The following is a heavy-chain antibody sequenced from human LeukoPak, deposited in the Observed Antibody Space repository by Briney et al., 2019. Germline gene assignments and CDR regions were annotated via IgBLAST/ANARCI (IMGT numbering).Heavy chain of an antibody. V-gene: IGHV3-21*01. J-gene: IGHJ4*02. CDR3: AREYSSSWPNFDY. Sequence: GGSLRLSCAASEFTFSSYSMNWVRQAPGKGLEWVSSISSSSSYIYYADSVKGRFTISRDNAKNSLYLPMNSLRAEDTAVYYCAREYSSSWPNFDYWGQGTLVTVSS. CDR2: ISSSSSYI. D-gene: IGHD6-13*01. CDR1: EFTFSSYS.